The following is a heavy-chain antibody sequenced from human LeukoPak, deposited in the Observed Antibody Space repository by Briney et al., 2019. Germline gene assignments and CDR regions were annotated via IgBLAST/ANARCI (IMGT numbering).Heavy chain of an antibody. J-gene: IGHJ5*02. CDR3: AKDARYSSSWNWFDP. CDR2: ISGDGGST. D-gene: IGHD6-13*01. V-gene: IGHV3-43*02. Sequence: PGGSLRLSCAASGITFDDYAMHWVRQAPGKGLEWVSLISGDGGSTYYADSVKGRFTISRDNSKNSLYLQMNSLRTEDTALYYCAKDARYSSSWNWFDPWGQGTLVTVSS. CDR1: GITFDDYA.